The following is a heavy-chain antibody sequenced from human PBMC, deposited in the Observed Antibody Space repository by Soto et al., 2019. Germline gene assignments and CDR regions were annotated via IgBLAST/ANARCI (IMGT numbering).Heavy chain of an antibody. D-gene: IGHD3-3*01. CDR2: IYYSGST. Sequence: QVQLQESGPGLVKPSETLSLTCTVSGGSVSSGSYYWRWIRQPPGKGLEWIGYIYYSGSTNYNPSLKSRVTISVDTSKNQFSLKLSSVTAADTAVYYCASLPYDFWSGSGYYGMDVWGQGTTVTVSS. J-gene: IGHJ6*02. CDR3: ASLPYDFWSGSGYYGMDV. CDR1: GGSVSSGSYY. V-gene: IGHV4-61*01.